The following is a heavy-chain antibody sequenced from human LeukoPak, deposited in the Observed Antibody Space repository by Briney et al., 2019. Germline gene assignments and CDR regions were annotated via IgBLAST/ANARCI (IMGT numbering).Heavy chain of an antibody. CDR3: ARLYRGSECLHH. V-gene: IGHV4-39*01. J-gene: IGHJ1*01. CDR1: GGSISSSPYY. D-gene: IGHD3-16*02. Sequence: SETLSLTCIVSGGSISSSPYYWGWIRQPPGKGLEWIGNIYSGGSTFYNPSLKSRVTISVDTSKNQFSLKLTSVTAADSAVYYCARLYRGSECLHHWGQGTLVTVSS. CDR2: IYSGGST.